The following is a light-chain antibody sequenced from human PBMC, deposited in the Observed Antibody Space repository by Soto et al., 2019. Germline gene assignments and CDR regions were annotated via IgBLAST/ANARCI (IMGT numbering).Light chain of an antibody. CDR1: QSVNSK. J-gene: IGKJ5*01. V-gene: IGKV3-15*01. Sequence: EIVMTQSPATLSVSPGERATLSCRASQSVNSKLAWYQQKPGQAPRLVIYDASTRPTGIPARISGSGSGTEFTLTISSLQSEDFAVYYCQQYNNWPPITFGQGTRLEIK. CDR2: DAS. CDR3: QQYNNWPPIT.